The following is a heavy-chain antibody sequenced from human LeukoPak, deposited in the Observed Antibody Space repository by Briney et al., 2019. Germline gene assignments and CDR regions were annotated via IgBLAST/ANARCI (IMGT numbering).Heavy chain of an antibody. Sequence: GGSLRLSCAASGFTFSSYAMSWVRQAPGKGPEWVSAISGSGGSTYYADSVKGRFTISRDNSKNTLYLQMNSLRAEDTAVYYCAKNMRNLKRELLWFGELSFDYWGQGTLVTVSS. CDR3: AKNMRNLKRELLWFGELSFDY. D-gene: IGHD3-10*01. V-gene: IGHV3-23*01. J-gene: IGHJ4*02. CDR1: GFTFSSYA. CDR2: ISGSGGST.